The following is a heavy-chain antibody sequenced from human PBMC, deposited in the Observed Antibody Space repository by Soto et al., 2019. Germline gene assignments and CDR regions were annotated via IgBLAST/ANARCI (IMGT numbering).Heavy chain of an antibody. CDR3: ARGPFRGVIRIDY. D-gene: IGHD3-10*01. J-gene: IGHJ4*02. Sequence: GGSLRLSCAASGFTFSSYCMHWVRQAPGKGLEWVAVIWYDGSNKYYADSVKGRFTISRDNSKNTLYLQMNSLRAEDTAVYYCARGPFRGVIRIDYWGQGTLVTVS. V-gene: IGHV3-33*01. CDR2: IWYDGSNK. CDR1: GFTFSSYC.